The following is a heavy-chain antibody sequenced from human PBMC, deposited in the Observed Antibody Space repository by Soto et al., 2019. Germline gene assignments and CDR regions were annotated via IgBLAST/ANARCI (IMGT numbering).Heavy chain of an antibody. Sequence: EIQLVESGGGLVKPGGSLRLSCAASGFTFSDYIMNWVRQAPGKGLEWLSSISSSSSYIFYAASVKGRFTISRDNAKNSLFLHMNSLRADDTAVYYCASPREYCRSTNCYVAFDIWGQGTMVTVSP. V-gene: IGHV3-21*06. CDR1: GFTFSDYI. CDR3: ASPREYCRSTNCYVAFDI. J-gene: IGHJ3*02. CDR2: ISSSSSYI. D-gene: IGHD2-2*01.